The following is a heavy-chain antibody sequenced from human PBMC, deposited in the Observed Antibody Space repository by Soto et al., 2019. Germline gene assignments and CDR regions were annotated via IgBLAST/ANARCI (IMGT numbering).Heavy chain of an antibody. CDR3: ARAGSYSPFDY. V-gene: IGHV4-30-2*01. CDR2: IYHSGST. CDR1: GGSISSGGYS. D-gene: IGHD1-26*01. Sequence: SETLSLTCAVSGGSISSGGYSWSWIRQPPGKGLEWIGYIYHSGSTYYNPSLKSRVTISVDRSKNQFSLKLSSVTAADTAVYYCARAGSYSPFDYWGQGTLVTVSS. J-gene: IGHJ4*02.